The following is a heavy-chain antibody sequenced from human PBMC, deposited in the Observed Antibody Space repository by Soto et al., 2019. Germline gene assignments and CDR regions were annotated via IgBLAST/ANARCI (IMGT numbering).Heavy chain of an antibody. J-gene: IGHJ4*02. CDR3: AKNRDNYFDK. V-gene: IGHV4-59*01. Sequence: SETLSLTXTVSGASISYYFWSWIRQSPGRGLEWIGYLDYSGSTNYNPSLKSRVIISADTSKNQFSLKLNSVTAADTAVYYCAKNRDNYFDKWGQGKLVTVSS. CDR1: GASISYYF. CDR2: LDYSGST.